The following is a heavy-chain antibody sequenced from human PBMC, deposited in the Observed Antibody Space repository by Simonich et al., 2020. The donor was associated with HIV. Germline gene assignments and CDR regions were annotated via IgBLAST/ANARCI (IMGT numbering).Heavy chain of an antibody. CDR2: ISSSSSYI. J-gene: IGHJ4*02. CDR3: ARDGRKGSSTSCSDY. D-gene: IGHD2-2*01. V-gene: IGHV3-21*01. CDR1: GFTFISYS. Sequence: EVQLVESGGGLVKPGGSLRLSCAASGFTFISYSMNWVHQAPGKGLEWVSSISSSSSYIYYADSVKGRFTISRDNAKNSLYLQMNSLRAEDTAVYYCARDGRKGSSTSCSDYWGQGTLVTVSS.